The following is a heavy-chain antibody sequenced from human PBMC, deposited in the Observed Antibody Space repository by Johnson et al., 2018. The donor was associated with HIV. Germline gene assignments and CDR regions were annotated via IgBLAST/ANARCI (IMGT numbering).Heavy chain of an antibody. J-gene: IGHJ3*02. CDR1: GFTFSTYW. CDR2: IKHDGRDK. V-gene: IGHV3-7*01. CDR3: ARDDDYSKVRAFDI. D-gene: IGHD4-11*01. Sequence: VQLVESGGGLVQPGGSLRLSCAASGFTFSTYWMSWVRQAPGKGLEWVANIKHDGRDKYYVGSVTGRFTISRDNAKSSLYLQMNSLRAEDTAVYYCARDDDYSKVRAFDIWGQGTMVTVSS.